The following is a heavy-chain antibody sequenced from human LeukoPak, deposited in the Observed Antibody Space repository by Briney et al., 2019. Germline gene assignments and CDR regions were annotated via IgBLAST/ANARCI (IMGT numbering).Heavy chain of an antibody. CDR1: GGSICSNSYY. J-gene: IGHJ6*03. Sequence: SETLSLTCTVSGGSICSNSYYWRWLRQPPGKGLEWIVSISYSGTTYYSPSLKTRVTISVDTSNNQFSLNLSSVTAADTAVYYCASLLGDAPYYYYMDVWGKGTTVTISS. V-gene: IGHV4-39*07. CDR3: ASLLGDAPYYYYMDV. D-gene: IGHD3-16*01. CDR2: ISYSGTT.